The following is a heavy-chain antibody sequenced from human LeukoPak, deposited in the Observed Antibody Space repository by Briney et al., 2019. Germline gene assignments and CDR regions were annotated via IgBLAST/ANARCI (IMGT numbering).Heavy chain of an antibody. Sequence: SETLSLTCTVSGGSISSYYWSWIRQPPGKGLEWIGYIYYSVSTNYNPSLKSRVTISVDTSENQFSLKLSSVTAADTAVYYCARDNGDYEYSYWGQGTLVTVSS. CDR1: GGSISSYY. D-gene: IGHD4-17*01. CDR3: ARDNGDYEYSY. CDR2: IYYSVST. J-gene: IGHJ4*02. V-gene: IGHV4-59*01.